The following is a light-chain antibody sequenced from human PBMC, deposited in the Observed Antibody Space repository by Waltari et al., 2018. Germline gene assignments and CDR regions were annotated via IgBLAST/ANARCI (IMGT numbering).Light chain of an antibody. V-gene: IGKV4-1*01. CDR3: QQYYSGRT. Sequence: DIVMTQSPDSLSVSLGERAPITCTSSQSVLFSSSNKNYLAWYQQKPGQPPKLLICWSSTRESGVPDRFSGSGSGRDFTLTISSLQAEDVAVYYCQQYYSGRTFGQGTKVEIK. CDR2: WSS. J-gene: IGKJ1*01. CDR1: QSVLFSSSNKNY.